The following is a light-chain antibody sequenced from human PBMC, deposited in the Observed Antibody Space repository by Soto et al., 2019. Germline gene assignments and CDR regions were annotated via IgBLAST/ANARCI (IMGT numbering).Light chain of an antibody. J-gene: IGKJ1*01. Sequence: EIVLTQSPGTPSLSPGERATLSCRASQSVNSSYLAWYQQKPGQAPRLLIYGASSRATGIPDRFSGSGSGTDFTLTISRLEPEDFAVYYCQQYGSSPQWTFGQGTKVESK. CDR2: GAS. CDR1: QSVNSSY. CDR3: QQYGSSPQWT. V-gene: IGKV3-20*01.